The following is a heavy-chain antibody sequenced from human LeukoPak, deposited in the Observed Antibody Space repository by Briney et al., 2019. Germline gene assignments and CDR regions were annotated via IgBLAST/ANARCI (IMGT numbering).Heavy chain of an antibody. Sequence: PGRSLRLSCAASGFTFSSYAMHWLRQAPGKALEWVAVISYDGSNKYYADSVKGRFTISRDNSKNTLYLQMNSLRAEDTAVYYCARYEGSGWFDYWGQGTLVTVSS. CDR1: GFTFSSYA. D-gene: IGHD6-19*01. J-gene: IGHJ4*02. CDR3: ARYEGSGWFDY. CDR2: ISYDGSNK. V-gene: IGHV3-30*04.